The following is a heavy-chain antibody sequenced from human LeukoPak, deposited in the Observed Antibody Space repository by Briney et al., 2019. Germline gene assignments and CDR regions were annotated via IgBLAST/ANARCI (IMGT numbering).Heavy chain of an antibody. D-gene: IGHD6-19*01. CDR3: ARDQWLLRGGDHDAFDI. CDR2: IFHSGTT. Sequence: KPSETLSLTCAVSGGSISSTHWWNWVRQPPGKGLEWIGEIFHSGTTNYNPSLKSRVTISIDKSKNQFSLKLRSVTAADTAVYYCARDQWLLRGGDHDAFDIWGQETMVTVSS. V-gene: IGHV4-4*02. J-gene: IGHJ3*02. CDR1: GGSISSTHW.